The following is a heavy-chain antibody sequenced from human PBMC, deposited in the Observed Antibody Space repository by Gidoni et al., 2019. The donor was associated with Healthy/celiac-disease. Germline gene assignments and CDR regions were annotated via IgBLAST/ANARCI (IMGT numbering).Heavy chain of an antibody. V-gene: IGHV1-2*02. Sequence: QVQLVQSGAEVKKPGASVKVSCKASGYTFTGYYMHWVRQAPGQGLEWMGWINPNSGGTNYAQKFQGRVTMTRDTSISTAYMELSRLRSDDTAVYYCARDNYYDSSGYPSDAFDIWGQGTMVTVSS. D-gene: IGHD3-22*01. CDR1: GYTFTGYY. CDR3: ARDNYYDSSGYPSDAFDI. J-gene: IGHJ3*02. CDR2: INPNSGGT.